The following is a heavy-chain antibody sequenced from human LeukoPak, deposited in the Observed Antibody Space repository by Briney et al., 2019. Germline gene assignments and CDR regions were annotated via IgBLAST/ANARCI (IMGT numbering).Heavy chain of an antibody. CDR2: ISAYNGNT. J-gene: IGHJ4*02. CDR3: ARERGIQLWSSERGFDY. D-gene: IGHD5-18*01. V-gene: IGHV1-18*01. CDR1: GYTFTSYG. Sequence: ASVKVSCKASGYTFTSYGISWVRQAPGQGLEWMGWISAYNGNTNYAQKLQGRVTMTTDTSTSTAYMELRSLRSDDTAVHYCARERGIQLWSSERGFDYWGQGTLVTVSS.